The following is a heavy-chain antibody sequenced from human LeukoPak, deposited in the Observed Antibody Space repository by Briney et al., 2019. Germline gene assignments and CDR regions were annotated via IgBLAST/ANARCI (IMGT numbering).Heavy chain of an antibody. CDR2: ISWNSGSI. Sequence: GGSLRLSCAASGFTFDDYAMHWVRQAPGKGLEWVSGISWNSGSIGYADSVKGRFTISRDNAKNSLYLQMNSLRAEDTAVYYCARVGLLLWFGESHNDAFDIWGQGTMVTVSS. D-gene: IGHD3-10*01. CDR3: ARVGLLLWFGESHNDAFDI. J-gene: IGHJ3*02. V-gene: IGHV3-9*01. CDR1: GFTFDDYA.